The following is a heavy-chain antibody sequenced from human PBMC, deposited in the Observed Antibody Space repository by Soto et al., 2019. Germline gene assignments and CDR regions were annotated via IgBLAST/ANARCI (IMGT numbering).Heavy chain of an antibody. V-gene: IGHV1-18*01. Sequence: QVPLVQSGAEVKKPGASVKVSCKASGYTFTSYGISWVRQAPGQGLEWMGWISAYNGNTNYAQKLQGRVTMTTDTSTSTAYMELRSLRSDDTAMYYCARDHDFWSGPTQHNWFDPWGQGTLVTVSS. J-gene: IGHJ5*02. CDR1: GYTFTSYG. CDR2: ISAYNGNT. D-gene: IGHD3-3*01. CDR3: ARDHDFWSGPTQHNWFDP.